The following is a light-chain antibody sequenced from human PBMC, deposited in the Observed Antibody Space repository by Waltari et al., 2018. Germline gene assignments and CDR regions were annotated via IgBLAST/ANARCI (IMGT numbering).Light chain of an antibody. J-gene: IGLJ1*01. CDR3: CSLTSSSSYV. V-gene: IGLV2-23*01. Sequence: QSALTQPASVSASPGQSTTVSCSGSISDIGLFKVVHWFQQYPGNPPRLFINEGNKRPQGMSARFSATKSGNGASLTISGLQADDEADYYCCSLTSSSSYVFGSGTTVTVL. CDR1: ISDIGLFKV. CDR2: EGN.